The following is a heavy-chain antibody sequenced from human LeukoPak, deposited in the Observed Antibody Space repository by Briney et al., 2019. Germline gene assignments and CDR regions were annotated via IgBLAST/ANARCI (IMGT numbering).Heavy chain of an antibody. CDR1: GYSISSGYY. Sequence: SETLSLTCAVSGYSISSGYYWGWIRQPAGKGLEWIGRIYTSGSTNYNPSLKSRVTMSVDTSKNQFSLKLSSVTAADTAVYYCAREVNLRFLEWLIDYWGQGTLVTVSS. CDR3: AREVNLRFLEWLIDY. V-gene: IGHV4-4*07. CDR2: IYTSGST. J-gene: IGHJ4*02. D-gene: IGHD3-3*01.